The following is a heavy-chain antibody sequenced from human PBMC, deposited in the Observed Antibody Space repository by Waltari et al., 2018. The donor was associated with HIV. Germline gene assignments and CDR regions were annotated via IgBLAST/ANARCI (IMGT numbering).Heavy chain of an antibody. CDR3: ARNDDFWSGFYGY. CDR1: GFTFSNYW. CDR2: MNSDGSST. J-gene: IGHJ4*02. V-gene: IGHV3-74*01. Sequence: EVQLVESGGGLVQPGGSLRLSCAASGFTFSNYWMHWVRQAPGKGLVWVSGMNSDGSSTSYADSVKGRFTISRDNAKNTVYLQMNSLRAEDTAVYYCARNDDFWSGFYGYWGQGILVTVSS. D-gene: IGHD3-3*01.